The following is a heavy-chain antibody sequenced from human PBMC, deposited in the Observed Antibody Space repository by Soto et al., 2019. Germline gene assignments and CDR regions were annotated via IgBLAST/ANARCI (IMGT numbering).Heavy chain of an antibody. V-gene: IGHV4-39*02. CDR2: IYYSGST. D-gene: IGHD3-3*01. Sequence: SETLSLTCAVYGGYFSSYYWGWIRQPPGKGLEWIGSIYYSGSTYYNPSLKSRVTISVDTSKNQFSLKLSSVTAADTAVYYCAREGATIFGVVIIEEYNWFDPWGQGTLVTVSS. CDR1: GGYFSSYY. CDR3: AREGATIFGVVIIEEYNWFDP. J-gene: IGHJ5*02.